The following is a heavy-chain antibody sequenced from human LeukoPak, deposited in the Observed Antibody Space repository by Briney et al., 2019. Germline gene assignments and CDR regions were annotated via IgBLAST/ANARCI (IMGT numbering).Heavy chain of an antibody. J-gene: IGHJ4*02. Sequence: PSQTLSLTCTVSGGSISSGSYYWTWIRQPAGKGLEWIGRIYSSGSTSYNPSLKSRVTISIDTSKNHFSLKLTSVTAADTAVYYCAIVRIAAARYYFDYWGQGTLVTVSS. CDR3: AIVRIAAARYYFDY. V-gene: IGHV4-61*02. CDR2: IYSSGST. CDR1: GGSISSGSYY. D-gene: IGHD6-13*01.